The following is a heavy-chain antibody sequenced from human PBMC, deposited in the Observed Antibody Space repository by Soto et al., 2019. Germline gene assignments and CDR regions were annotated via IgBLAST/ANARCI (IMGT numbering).Heavy chain of an antibody. D-gene: IGHD3-3*01. CDR1: GFIVSTNY. Sequence: PGGSLRLSCAASGFIVSTNYISWVRQAPGKGLEWVSVIYSGTNTYYADSVKGRFTISRDKSKNTPYLQMNALRPEDTAVYYCANTFPLFSWGQGTLVTVSS. CDR3: ANTFPLFS. CDR2: IYSGTNT. V-gene: IGHV3-66*01. J-gene: IGHJ4*02.